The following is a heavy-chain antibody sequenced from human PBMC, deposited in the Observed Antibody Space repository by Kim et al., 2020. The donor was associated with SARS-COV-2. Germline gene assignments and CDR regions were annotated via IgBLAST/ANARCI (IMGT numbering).Heavy chain of an antibody. J-gene: IGHJ6*02. D-gene: IGHD3-3*01. V-gene: IGHV3-33*01. Sequence: GGSLRLSCAASGFTFNTYGMHWVLQAPGKGLEWVAVIWFDGSDKYYADSVKGRFTFSRENSKDTLYLQMRSLRAEDTAVYYCARGPHYDSWSGYSECYDGMTVGGEGSTATV. CDR2: IWFDGSDK. CDR3: ARGPHYDSWSGYSECYDGMTV. CDR1: GFTFNTYG.